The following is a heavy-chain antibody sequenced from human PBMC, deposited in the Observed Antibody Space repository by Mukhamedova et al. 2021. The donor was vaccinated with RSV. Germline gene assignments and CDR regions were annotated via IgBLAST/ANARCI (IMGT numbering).Heavy chain of an antibody. Sequence: GIGAATYYAESVKGRFTISRDNSKNTIYLQMDSLRVEDTAVYYCAKNFSGMDAWGQGTRVTVS. D-gene: IGHD2/OR15-2a*01. V-gene: IGHV3-23*01. J-gene: IGHJ6*02. CDR2: GIGAAT. CDR3: AKNFSGMDA.